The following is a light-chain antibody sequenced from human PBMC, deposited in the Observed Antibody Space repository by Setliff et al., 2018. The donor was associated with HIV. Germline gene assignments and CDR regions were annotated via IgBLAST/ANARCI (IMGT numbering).Light chain of an antibody. J-gene: IGLJ1*01. Sequence: QSVLTQPASVSGSPGQSITISCTGSSSNVGNYNLVSWYQVHPGKVPKVIIFEVTKRPSGISDRFSGSKSANTASLTISRLQAEDEADYYCQSYDSRLSRVFGTGTKVTVL. CDR3: QSYDSRLSRV. CDR2: EVT. V-gene: IGLV2-23*02. CDR1: SSNVGNYNL.